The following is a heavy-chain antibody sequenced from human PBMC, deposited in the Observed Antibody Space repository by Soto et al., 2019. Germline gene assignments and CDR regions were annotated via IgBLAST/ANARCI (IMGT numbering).Heavy chain of an antibody. V-gene: IGHV4-59*01. CDR2: IYYGGST. CDR3: ARGRYYFDY. CDR1: AGSISSYY. Sequence: PSETLSLTCNVSAGSISSYYWSWIRQPPGKGLVWIGYIYYGGSTNFSPSLKSRVTISVGTSKKQFSLKLSSVTAADTAVYYCARGRYYFDYWGQGXLVTVYS. J-gene: IGHJ4*02.